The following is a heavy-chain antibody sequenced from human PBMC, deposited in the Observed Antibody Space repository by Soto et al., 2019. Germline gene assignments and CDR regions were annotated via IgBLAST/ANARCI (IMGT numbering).Heavy chain of an antibody. Sequence: QVQLVESGGGVVQPGRSLRLSWAASGFTFSSYAMHWVRQAPGKGLEWVAVISYDGSNKYYADSVKGRFTISRDNSKNPLYLQMNSLRAEDTAVYYCARSRVANYYYYYGMDVWGQGTTVTVSS. CDR2: ISYDGSNK. D-gene: IGHD2-15*01. J-gene: IGHJ6*02. V-gene: IGHV3-30-3*01. CDR1: GFTFSSYA. CDR3: ARSRVANYYYYYGMDV.